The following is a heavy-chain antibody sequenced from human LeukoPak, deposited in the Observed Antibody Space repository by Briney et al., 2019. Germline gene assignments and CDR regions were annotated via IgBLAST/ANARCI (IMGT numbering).Heavy chain of an antibody. V-gene: IGHV3-66*01. Sequence: GGSLRLSCAASGFTVSSNYMSWVRQAPGKGLEWVSVICSGGGTYYADAVKGRFTISRDNSKNTLYLQMNSLRAGDTAVYYCARDHYVDAFDIWGQGTMVTVSS. CDR1: GFTVSSNY. D-gene: IGHD3-16*01. CDR2: ICSGGGT. CDR3: ARDHYVDAFDI. J-gene: IGHJ3*02.